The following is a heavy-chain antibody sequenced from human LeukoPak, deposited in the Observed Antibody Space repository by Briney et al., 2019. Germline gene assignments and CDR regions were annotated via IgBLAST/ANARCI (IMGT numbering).Heavy chain of an antibody. V-gene: IGHV1-46*01. J-gene: IGHJ4*02. CDR2: INPLGGSA. D-gene: IGHD3-16*01. Sequence: VSVKVFRKASGYTFTTYYIHWVRQAPGQGLEWMGIINPLGGSASYAQKFQGRVTMTRDTSTSTVHMVLNRLKFEDTAIYYCASADAGGEPDYYFDFWGQGTLVTVST. CDR3: ASADAGGEPDYYFDF. CDR1: GYTFTTYY.